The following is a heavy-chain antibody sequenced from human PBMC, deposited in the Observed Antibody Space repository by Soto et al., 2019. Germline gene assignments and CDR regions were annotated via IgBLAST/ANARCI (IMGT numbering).Heavy chain of an antibody. CDR1: GGSISVGVYY. J-gene: IGHJ4*02. V-gene: IGHV4-31*03. Sequence: QVQLQESGPGLVKPSQTLSLTCTVSGGSISVGVYYWNWIRQLPGKGPEWIGYTYHTGSTYYNPSLESRVTISVDPSKNQFSLRLSSVTAADTAVYYCARIGNPDASLYFDYWGQGTLVTVSS. CDR3: ARIGNPDASLYFDY. D-gene: IGHD2-2*01. CDR2: TYHTGST.